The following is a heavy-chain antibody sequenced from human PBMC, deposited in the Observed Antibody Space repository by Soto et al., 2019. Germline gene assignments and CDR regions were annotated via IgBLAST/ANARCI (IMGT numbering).Heavy chain of an antibody. V-gene: IGHV1-69*12. D-gene: IGHD3-22*01. J-gene: IGHJ6*02. CDR3: ARVTPHTYYYDSSGYYYGMDV. Sequence: QVQLVQSGAEVKKPGSSVKVSCKASGGTFSSYAISWVRQAPGQGLEWMGGIIPIFGTANYAQKFQGRVTITADESTSTAYMELSSLRSEDTAVYYCARVTPHTYYYDSSGYYYGMDVWGQGTTVTVSS. CDR2: IIPIFGTA. CDR1: GGTFSSYA.